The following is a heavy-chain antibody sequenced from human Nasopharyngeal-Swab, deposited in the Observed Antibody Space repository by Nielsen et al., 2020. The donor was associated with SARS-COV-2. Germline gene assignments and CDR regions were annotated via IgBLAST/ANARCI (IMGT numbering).Heavy chain of an antibody. Sequence: GGSLRLSCAASGFTFSSYWMSWVRQAPGKGLEWVSSISSSSSYIYYADSVKGRFTISRDNAKNSLYLQMNSLRAEDTAVYYCARDPGLVSFDYWGQGTLVTVSS. CDR2: ISSSSSYI. CDR3: ARDPGLVSFDY. CDR1: GFTFSSYW. V-gene: IGHV3-21*01. J-gene: IGHJ4*02. D-gene: IGHD6-19*01.